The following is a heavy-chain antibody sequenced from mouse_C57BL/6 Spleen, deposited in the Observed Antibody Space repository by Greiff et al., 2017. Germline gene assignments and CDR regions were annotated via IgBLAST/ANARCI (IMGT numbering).Heavy chain of an antibody. CDR1: GYSITSDY. J-gene: IGHJ4*01. CDR3: ARLTGTYYYAMDY. D-gene: IGHD4-1*01. Sequence: DVQLQESGPGLAKPSQTLSLTCSVTGYSITSDYWNWIRKFPGNKLEYMGYISYSGSTYYTPSLKSRISITRDTSKNQYYLQLNSVTTEDTATYYCARLTGTYYYAMDYWGQGTSVTVSS. V-gene: IGHV3-8*01. CDR2: ISYSGST.